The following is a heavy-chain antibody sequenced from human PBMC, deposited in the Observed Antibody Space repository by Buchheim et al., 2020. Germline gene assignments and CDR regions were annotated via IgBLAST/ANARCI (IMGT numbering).Heavy chain of an antibody. CDR2: IWYDGSNK. D-gene: IGHD3-3*01. Sequence: QVQLVESGGGVVQPGRSLRLSCAASGFPFSSYGMHWVRQAPGKGLEWVAVIWYDGSNKYYAASVKGRFTISRDNSKNTLYLQMNSLRAEDTAVYYCARDDFWSGYWPEYYFDYWGQGTL. CDR3: ARDDFWSGYWPEYYFDY. CDR1: GFPFSSYG. V-gene: IGHV3-33*01. J-gene: IGHJ4*02.